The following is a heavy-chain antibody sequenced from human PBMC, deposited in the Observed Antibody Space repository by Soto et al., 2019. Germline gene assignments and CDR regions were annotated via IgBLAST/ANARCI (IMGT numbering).Heavy chain of an antibody. CDR1: GGTFSSYA. CDR3: ARGGVPKLGPFDY. CDR2: IIPIFGTA. D-gene: IGHD2-8*02. Sequence: VQLVQSGAEVKKPGSSVKVSCKASGGTFSSYAISWVRQAPGQGLEWMGGIIPIFGTANYAQKFQGRVTITADESTSKAYMELSSLRSEDPAVYYCARGGVPKLGPFDYWGQVTLVTFSS. V-gene: IGHV1-69*01. J-gene: IGHJ4*02.